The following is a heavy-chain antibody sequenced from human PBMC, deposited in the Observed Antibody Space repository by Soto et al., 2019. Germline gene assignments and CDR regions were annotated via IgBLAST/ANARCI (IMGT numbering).Heavy chain of an antibody. CDR1: GFTFDDYG. D-gene: IGHD2-15*01. CDR2: INWNGGST. J-gene: IGHJ4*02. CDR3: ARVWDIVVVVAAPYYFDY. Sequence: AGGSLRLSCAASGFTFDDYGMSWVRQAPGKGLEWVSGINWNGGSTGYADSVKGRFTISRDNAKNSLYLQMNSLRAEDTALYYCARVWDIVVVVAAPYYFDYWGQGTLVTVSS. V-gene: IGHV3-20*04.